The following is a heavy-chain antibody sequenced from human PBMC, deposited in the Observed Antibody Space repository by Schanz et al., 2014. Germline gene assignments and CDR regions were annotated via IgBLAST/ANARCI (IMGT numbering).Heavy chain of an antibody. CDR1: GFTFSKYW. J-gene: IGHJ4*01. D-gene: IGHD6-13*01. V-gene: IGHV3-7*05. Sequence: QLVESGGGLVQPGGSLRLTCGGSGFTFSKYWMSWVRQAPGKGLEWVANIKQDGSEKYYVDAVKGRFTISRDNAKNSLYLQMNSLRAEDTAVYYCAREQIMAAAGLVDYWGHGTLVTVSS. CDR2: IKQDGSEK. CDR3: AREQIMAAAGLVDY.